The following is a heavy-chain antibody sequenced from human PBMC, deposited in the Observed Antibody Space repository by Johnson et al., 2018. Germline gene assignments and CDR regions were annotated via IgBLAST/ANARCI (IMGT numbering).Heavy chain of an antibody. J-gene: IGHJ3*02. Sequence: QVQLQEPGPGLVKPSETLSLTCTVSGGSINNYYWSWIRQPPGKGLEWIGYMYYTGSANYNPSLKSRVTMSLDTSKNQFSLKLSSVTAADTAVYYCARDVRGAFDIWGQGTMVTVSS. CDR1: GGSINNYY. CDR3: ARDVRGAFDI. CDR2: MYYTGSA. V-gene: IGHV4-59*01.